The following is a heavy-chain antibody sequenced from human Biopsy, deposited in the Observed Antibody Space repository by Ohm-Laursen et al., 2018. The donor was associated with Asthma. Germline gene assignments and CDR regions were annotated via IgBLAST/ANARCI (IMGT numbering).Heavy chain of an antibody. CDR2: ISVYNGNT. CDR1: GYTFNSAG. D-gene: IGHD3-10*01. Sequence: ATAKASCKASGYTFNSAGITWVRQAPGQGLEWMGWISVYNGNTKVAQKLQDRVTMTTDTSTSTAYMELRSLRSDDTAVYFCARAVDYSHYYGIDVWGQGTTVTVS. CDR3: ARAVDYSHYYGIDV. V-gene: IGHV1-18*01. J-gene: IGHJ6*02.